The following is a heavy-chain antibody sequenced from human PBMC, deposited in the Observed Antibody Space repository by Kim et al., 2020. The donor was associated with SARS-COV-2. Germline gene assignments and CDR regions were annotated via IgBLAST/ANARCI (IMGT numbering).Heavy chain of an antibody. CDR1: RFSFRSYS. CDR3: AREEIYGDYGYFDS. D-gene: IGHD4-17*01. V-gene: IGHV3-21*01. CDR2: ISTTSNYI. Sequence: GGSLRLSCAASRFSFRSYSMNWVRQAPGKGLEWVSSISTTSNYIYYADSVKGRFTISRDNAKNSLYLQMNSLRAEDTAVYYCAREEIYGDYGYFDSWGQG. J-gene: IGHJ4*02.